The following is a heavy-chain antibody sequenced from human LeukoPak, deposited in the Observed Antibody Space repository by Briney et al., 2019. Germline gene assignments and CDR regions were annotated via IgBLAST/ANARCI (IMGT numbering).Heavy chain of an antibody. V-gene: IGHV3-23*01. J-gene: IGHJ4*02. CDR3: ANASPSSYCGTTSCSVNFDY. CDR2: ISVST. CDR1: GFTFRSYP. D-gene: IGHD2-2*01. Sequence: GGSLRLSCAASGFTFRSYPMSWVRPAAGKGLEVVGGISVSTYCAVSVKSRFTISRDNSNYTLFLQMNRLRAEDTAVYYCANASPSSYCGTTSCSVNFDYWGQGTLVTVSS.